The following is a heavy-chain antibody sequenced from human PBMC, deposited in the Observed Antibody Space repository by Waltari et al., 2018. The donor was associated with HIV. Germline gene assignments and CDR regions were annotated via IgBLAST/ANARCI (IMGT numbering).Heavy chain of an antibody. Sequence: QVRLQQSGPGLVKPSETLSLTCTVSGGSVSSGDYYWSWIRQPPGKGLEWIGFIFYSGNTKYNPSLKSRITISIHTSKNQFSLQLSSVTAADTAVYYCVRDRQQLAPNYYYYGMDVWGQGTTVTVSS. D-gene: IGHD6-13*01. CDR3: VRDRQQLAPNYYYYGMDV. CDR2: IFYSGNT. CDR1: GGSVSSGDYY. J-gene: IGHJ6*02. V-gene: IGHV4-61*08.